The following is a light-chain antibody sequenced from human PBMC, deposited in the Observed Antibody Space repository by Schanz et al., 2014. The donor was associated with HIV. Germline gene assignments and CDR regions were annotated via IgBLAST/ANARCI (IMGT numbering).Light chain of an antibody. J-gene: IGKJ1*01. V-gene: IGKV1-39*01. CDR1: QSISIY. CDR2: AAS. CDR3: QQYNSYWT. Sequence: DIQMTQSPSSLSASVGDRVTITCRASQSISIYLNWYQQKPGKAPKLLISAASSLQSGVPSRFSGSGSGTEFTLTISSLQPDDFATYYCQQYNSYWTFGQGTKVEIK.